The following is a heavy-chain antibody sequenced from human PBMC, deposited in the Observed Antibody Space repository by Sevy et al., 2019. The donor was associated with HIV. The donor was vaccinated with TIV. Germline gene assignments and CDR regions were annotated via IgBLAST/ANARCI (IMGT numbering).Heavy chain of an antibody. V-gene: IGHV3-33*01. J-gene: IGHJ5*02. CDR2: IWYDGSNK. CDR3: ARDPRHLFRENGYMVRGAPRWFDP. CDR1: GFTFSSYG. Sequence: GGSLRLSCAASGFTFSSYGMHWVRQAPGKGLEWVAVIWYDGSNKYYADSVKGRFTISRDNSKNTLYLQMNSHRAEDMAVYYCARDPRHLFRENGYMVRGAPRWFDPWGQGTLVTVSS. D-gene: IGHD3-10*01.